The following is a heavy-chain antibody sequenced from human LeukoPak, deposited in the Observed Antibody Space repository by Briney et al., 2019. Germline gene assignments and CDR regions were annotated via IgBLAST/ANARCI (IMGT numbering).Heavy chain of an antibody. V-gene: IGHV3-30*18. CDR2: ISYDGSNK. CDR1: GFTFSSHG. CDR3: AKEIAVAGTRWFDP. Sequence: GRSLRLSCAASGFTFSSHGMHWARQAPGKGLEWVAVISYDGSNKYYADSVKGRFTISRDNSKNTLYLQMNSLRAEDTAVYYCAKEIAVAGTRWFDPWGQGTLVTVSS. D-gene: IGHD6-19*01. J-gene: IGHJ5*02.